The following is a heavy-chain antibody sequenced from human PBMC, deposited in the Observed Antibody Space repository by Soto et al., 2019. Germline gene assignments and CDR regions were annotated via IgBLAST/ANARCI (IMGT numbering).Heavy chain of an antibody. V-gene: IGHV1-69*13. Sequence: SVKVSCKASGGTFSSYAISWVRQAPGQGLEWMGGIIPIFGTANYAQKFQGRVTITADESTSTAYMELSSLRSEDTAVYYCARCSPRWVAVAAKGYYYYYGMDVWGQGTTVTVSS. D-gene: IGHD6-19*01. CDR3: ARCSPRWVAVAAKGYYYYYGMDV. CDR2: IIPIFGTA. J-gene: IGHJ6*02. CDR1: GGTFSSYA.